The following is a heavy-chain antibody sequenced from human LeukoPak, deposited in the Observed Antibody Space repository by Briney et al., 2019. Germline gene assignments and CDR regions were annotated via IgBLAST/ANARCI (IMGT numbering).Heavy chain of an antibody. J-gene: IGHJ4*02. Sequence: MXWVRQAPGQGLEWMGWINPNSGGTNYAQKFQGRVTMTRDTSISTAYMELSRLRSDDTAVYYCARGSGGSCYDYWGQGTLVTVSS. CDR3: ARGSGGSCYDY. D-gene: IGHD2-15*01. V-gene: IGHV1-2*02. CDR2: INPNSGGT.